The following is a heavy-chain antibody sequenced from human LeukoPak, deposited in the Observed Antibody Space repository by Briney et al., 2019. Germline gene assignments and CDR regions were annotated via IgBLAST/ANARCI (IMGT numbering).Heavy chain of an antibody. CDR3: AKELTMSYDSSGWAPGGFDY. V-gene: IGHV3-21*04. CDR1: GFTFSSYS. J-gene: IGHJ4*02. CDR2: ISSSSSYI. D-gene: IGHD3-22*01. Sequence: PGGSLRLSCAASGFTFSSYSMNWVRQAPGKGLEWVSSISSSSSYIYYADSVKGRFSISRDNAKNSLYLQMNSLRAEDTAVYYCAKELTMSYDSSGWAPGGFDYWGQGTLVTVSS.